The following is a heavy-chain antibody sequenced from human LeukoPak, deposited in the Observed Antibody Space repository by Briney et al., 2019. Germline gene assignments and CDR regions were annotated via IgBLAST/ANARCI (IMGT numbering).Heavy chain of an antibody. V-gene: IGHV1-8*01. CDR2: MNPNSGNT. J-gene: IGHJ4*02. CDR3: ARGTYQLLYIY. CDR1: GYTFTRYD. D-gene: IGHD2-2*02. Sequence: GASVTVSFKASGYTFTRYDINWVRQAPGQGLEWMGWMNPNSGNTGYAQKFQGRVTMTRNTSISTAYMELSSLRSEDTAVYYCARGTYQLLYIYWGQGTLVTVSS.